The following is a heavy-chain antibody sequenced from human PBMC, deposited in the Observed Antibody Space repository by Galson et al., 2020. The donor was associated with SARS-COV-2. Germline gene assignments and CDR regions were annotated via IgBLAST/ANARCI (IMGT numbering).Heavy chain of an antibody. CDR3: AREIYDSSGYSKGVDY. CDR2: IWYDGSNK. V-gene: IGHV3-33*01. CDR1: GFTFSSYG. D-gene: IGHD3-22*01. J-gene: IGHJ4*02. Sequence: GGSLRLSCAASGFTFSSYGMHWVRQAPGKGLEWVAVIWYDGSNKYYADSVKGRFTISRDNSKNTLYLQMNSLRAEDTAVYYCAREIYDSSGYSKGVDYWGQGTLVTVSS.